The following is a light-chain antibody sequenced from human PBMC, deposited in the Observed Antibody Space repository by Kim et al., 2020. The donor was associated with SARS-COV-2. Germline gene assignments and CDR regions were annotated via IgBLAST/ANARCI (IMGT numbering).Light chain of an antibody. CDR3: QQYGSSPQT. V-gene: IGKV3-20*01. Sequence: SSEERATRSCRASQGVSSSYLAWDQQKPGQPPRLLIYGASSRATGIPDRFSGSGSGTDFTLTISRLEPEDFAVYYCQQYGSSPQTFGQGTKVDIK. CDR2: GAS. CDR1: QGVSSSY. J-gene: IGKJ1*01.